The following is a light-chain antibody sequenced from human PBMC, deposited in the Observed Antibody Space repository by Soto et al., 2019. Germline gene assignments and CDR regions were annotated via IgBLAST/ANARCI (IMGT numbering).Light chain of an antibody. CDR2: DVS. Sequence: QSVLTQPASVSGSPGQSIAISCTGTSIDVGAFNYVSWYQQHPGKAPKFMIFDVSSRPSGVSDRFSGSKSGNTASLTISGLQTEVEADYYCASYTTSRTYVFGTGTRSPS. V-gene: IGLV2-14*03. CDR3: ASYTTSRTYV. J-gene: IGLJ1*01. CDR1: SIDVGAFNY.